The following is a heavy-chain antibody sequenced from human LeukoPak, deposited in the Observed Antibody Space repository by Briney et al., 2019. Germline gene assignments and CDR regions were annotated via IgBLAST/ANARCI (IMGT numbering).Heavy chain of an antibody. J-gene: IGHJ4*02. CDR3: ARGERDTYYYDSSGYYQFDY. CDR1: GFSFSFSN. D-gene: IGHD3-22*01. CDR2: ISYDGSNK. V-gene: IGHV3-30*03. Sequence: PGGSLRLSCAASGFSFSFSNMNWLRQAPGKGLEWVAVISYDGSNKYYADSVKGRFTISRDNSKNTLYLQMNSLRAEDTAVYYCARGERDTYYYDSSGYYQFDYWGQGTLVTVSS.